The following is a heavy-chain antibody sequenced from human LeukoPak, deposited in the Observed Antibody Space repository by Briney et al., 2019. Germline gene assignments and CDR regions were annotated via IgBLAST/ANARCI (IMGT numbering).Heavy chain of an antibody. CDR3: AKATGGGYYYYMDV. D-gene: IGHD7-27*01. Sequence: GGSLRLSCAASGFTFSSYGMHWVRQAPGKGLEWVAVVWYDASNKYYADSVKGRFTISRDNSKNTLYLQMNNLRAEDMAVYYCAKATGGGYYYYMDVWGKGTTVTVSS. V-gene: IGHV3-33*06. CDR2: VWYDASNK. J-gene: IGHJ6*03. CDR1: GFTFSSYG.